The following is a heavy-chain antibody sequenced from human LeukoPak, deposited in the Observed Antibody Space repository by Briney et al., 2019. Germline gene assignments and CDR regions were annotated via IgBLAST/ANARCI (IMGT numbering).Heavy chain of an antibody. CDR1: GYTFTSYA. D-gene: IGHD2-15*01. CDR2: INTNTGNP. Sequence: ASVKVSCKASGYTFTSYAMNWVRQAPGQGLEWMGWINTNTGNPTYAQGFTGRFVFSLDTSVSTAYLQISSLKAEDTAVYYCARPQKYCSGGSCYSELEYFQHWGQGTLVTVSS. V-gene: IGHV7-4-1*02. J-gene: IGHJ1*01. CDR3: ARPQKYCSGGSCYSELEYFQH.